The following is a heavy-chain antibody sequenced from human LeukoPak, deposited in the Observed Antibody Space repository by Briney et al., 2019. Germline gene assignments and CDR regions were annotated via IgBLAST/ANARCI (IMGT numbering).Heavy chain of an antibody. J-gene: IGHJ4*02. Sequence: PSETLSHTSTVSGGSISSYYWSWIRQPAGKGLEWIGRLYTSGSTNYNPSLKSRVTMSVDTSKNQFSLKLTSMTAADTAVYYCARGGSSGYYYGWGQGTLVTVSS. D-gene: IGHD3-22*01. CDR2: LYTSGST. V-gene: IGHV4-4*07. CDR3: ARGGSSGYYYG. CDR1: GGSISSYY.